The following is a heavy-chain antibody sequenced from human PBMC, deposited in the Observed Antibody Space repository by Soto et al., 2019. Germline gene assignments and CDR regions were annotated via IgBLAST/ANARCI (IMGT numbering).Heavy chain of an antibody. CDR3: AREDYYGMDV. Sequence: SETLSLTCAVSGGSISSSDRWGWVRQPPGKGLEWIGEIYHSGTTNYNPSLKSRVTILVDKSKNQFSLKLSSVTAADTAVYYCAREDYYGMDVWGQGTTVTVSS. CDR1: GGSISSSDR. V-gene: IGHV4-4*02. CDR2: IYHSGTT. J-gene: IGHJ6*02.